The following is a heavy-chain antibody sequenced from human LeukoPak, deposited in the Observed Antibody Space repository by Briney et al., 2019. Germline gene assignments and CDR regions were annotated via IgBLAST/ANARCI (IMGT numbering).Heavy chain of an antibody. CDR1: GFTFSSYA. CDR3: AKDQYYYDSSGRPDLGY. V-gene: IGHV3-23*01. D-gene: IGHD3-22*01. J-gene: IGHJ4*02. Sequence: GGSLRLSCAASGFTFSSYAMSWVRQAPGKGLEWVSAISGSGGSTYYADSVKGRFTISRDNSKNTLYLQMNSLRAEDTAVYYCAKDQYYYDSSGRPDLGYWGQGTLVTVSS. CDR2: ISGSGGST.